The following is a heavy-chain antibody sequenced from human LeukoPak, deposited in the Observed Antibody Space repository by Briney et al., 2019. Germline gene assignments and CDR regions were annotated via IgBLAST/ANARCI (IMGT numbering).Heavy chain of an antibody. CDR3: ASLVAATRYYFGY. CDR1: GFTFSSYA. D-gene: IGHD2-15*01. V-gene: IGHV3-30-3*01. CDR2: ISYDGSNK. J-gene: IGHJ4*02. Sequence: GGSLRLSCAASGFTFSSYAMHWVRQAPGKGLEWVAVISYDGSNKYYADSVKGRFTISRDNSKNTLYLQMNSLRAEDTAVYYCASLVAATRYYFGYWGQGTLVTVSS.